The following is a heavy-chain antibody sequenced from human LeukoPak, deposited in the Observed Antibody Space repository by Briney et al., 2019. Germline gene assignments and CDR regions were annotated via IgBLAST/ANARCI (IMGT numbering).Heavy chain of an antibody. J-gene: IGHJ4*02. CDR2: ISGSGGST. CDR1: GFTFSSYA. CDR3: AKDPRYCSSTSCYLV. D-gene: IGHD2-2*01. V-gene: IGHV3-23*01. Sequence: GGSLRLSCAASGFTFSSYAMRWVRQAPGKGLEWVSAISGSGGSTYYADSVRGRFTISRDNSKNTLYLQMNSLRAEDTAVYYCAKDPRYCSSTSCYLVWGQGTLVTVSS.